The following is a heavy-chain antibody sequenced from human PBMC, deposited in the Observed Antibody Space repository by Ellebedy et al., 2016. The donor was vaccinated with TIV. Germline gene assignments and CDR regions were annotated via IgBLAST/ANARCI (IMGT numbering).Heavy chain of an antibody. D-gene: IGHD4-23*01. CDR2: INPSGGST. CDR3: ARDGHTRTRHYGGDY. J-gene: IGHJ4*02. V-gene: IGHV1-46*01. CDR1: GYTFTSYY. Sequence: ASVKVSCKASGYTFTSYYMHWVRQAPGQGLEWMGIINPSGGSTSYAQKFQGRVTMTRDTSTSTVYMELSSLRSEDTAVYYCARDGHTRTRHYGGDYWGQGTLVTVSA.